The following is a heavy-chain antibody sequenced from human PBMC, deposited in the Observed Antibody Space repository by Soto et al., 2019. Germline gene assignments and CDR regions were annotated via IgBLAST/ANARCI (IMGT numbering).Heavy chain of an antibody. D-gene: IGHD3-3*01. J-gene: IGHJ5*02. CDR2: INHSGST. Sequence: SETLSLTCAVYGGSFSGYYWSWIRQPPGKGLEWIGEINHSGSTNYNPSLKSRVTISVDTSKNQFSLKLSSVTAADTAVYYCARVPGHDFWSGYWPWGQGTLVTVSS. CDR1: GGSFSGYY. CDR3: ARVPGHDFWSGYWP. V-gene: IGHV4-34*01.